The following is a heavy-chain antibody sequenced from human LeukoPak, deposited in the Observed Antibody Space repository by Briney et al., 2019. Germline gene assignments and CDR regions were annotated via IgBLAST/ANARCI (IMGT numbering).Heavy chain of an antibody. Sequence: GGSLRLSCAASGFTFSSYWMSWVRQAPGKGLEWVANIKQDGSEKYYVDSVKGRFTISRDNAKNSLYLQMNSLRAEDTAVYYCAREIWYYDSSGPTYYFDYWGQGTLVTVSS. V-gene: IGHV3-7*01. CDR1: GFTFSSYW. CDR2: IKQDGSEK. CDR3: AREIWYYDSSGPTYYFDY. J-gene: IGHJ4*02. D-gene: IGHD3-22*01.